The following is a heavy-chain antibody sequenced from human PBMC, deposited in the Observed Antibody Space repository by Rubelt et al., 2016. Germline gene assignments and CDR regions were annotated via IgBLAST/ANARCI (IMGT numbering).Heavy chain of an antibody. D-gene: IGHD7-27*01. CDR1: GDSISRSSYY. Sequence: QLQLQESGPGLVKPSETLSLTCTVSGDSISRSSYYWGWIRQPPGKGLEWIGHVYYSGSTHYNPSLKSRVTISVDTSKNHFSLKLNPVTAADTAVYYCAGSSNWGPDYWGQGTLVIVSS. CDR2: VYYSGST. J-gene: IGHJ4*02. V-gene: IGHV4-39*02. CDR3: AGSSNWGPDY.